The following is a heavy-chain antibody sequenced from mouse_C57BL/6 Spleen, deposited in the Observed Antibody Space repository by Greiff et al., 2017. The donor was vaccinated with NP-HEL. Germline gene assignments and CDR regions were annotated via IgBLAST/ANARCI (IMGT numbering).Heavy chain of an antibody. J-gene: IGHJ1*03. V-gene: IGHV1-85*01. CDR3: ARYYGSSPYWYFDV. CDR2: IYPRDGST. D-gene: IGHD1-1*01. CDR1: GYNFTSYD. Sequence: VQGVESGPELVKPGASVKLSCKASGYNFTSYDINWVKQRPGQGLEWIGWIYPRDGSTKYNEKFKGKATLTVDTSSSTAYMELHSLTSEDSAVYFCARYYGSSPYWYFDVWGTGTTVTVSS.